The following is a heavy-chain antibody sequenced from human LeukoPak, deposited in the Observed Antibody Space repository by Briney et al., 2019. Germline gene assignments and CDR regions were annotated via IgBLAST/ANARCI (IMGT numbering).Heavy chain of an antibody. CDR2: ISSSGSTI. J-gene: IGHJ6*04. V-gene: IGHV3-48*03. D-gene: IGHD3-10*01. CDR1: GFTFSSYE. Sequence: GRSLRLSCAASGFTFSSYEMNWVRQAPGKGLEWVSYISSSGSTIYYADSVKGRFTISRDNAKNSLYLQMNSLRAEDTAVYYCAREVYYYGSGSYSYYYGMDVWGKGTTVTVSS. CDR3: AREVYYYGSGSYSYYYGMDV.